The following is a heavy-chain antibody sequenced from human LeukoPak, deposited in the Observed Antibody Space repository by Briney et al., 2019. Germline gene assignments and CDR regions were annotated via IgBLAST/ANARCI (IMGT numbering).Heavy chain of an antibody. J-gene: IGHJ4*02. D-gene: IGHD3-3*01. V-gene: IGHV1-46*01. CDR3: ARSITIFGVATLGY. CDR1: GDILSRHY. Sequence: ASVKVSCKASGDILSRHYMHWVRQAPGQGLEWMGIINPSGGSTTYAQKFQGRVTMTRDMLTSTVYMELSSLRSEDTAVYYCARSITIFGVATLGYWGQGTLVTVSS. CDR2: INPSGGST.